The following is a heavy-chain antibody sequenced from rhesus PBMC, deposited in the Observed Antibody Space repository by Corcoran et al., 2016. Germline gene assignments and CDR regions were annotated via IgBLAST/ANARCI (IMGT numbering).Heavy chain of an antibody. CDR3: AKDWDYSSGWSD. CDR1: GFTFNNYG. D-gene: IGHD6S26*01. CDR2: INNGGGSN. Sequence: EVQLVESGGGLVQPGGSLRLSCAASGFTFNNYGMNWVRQAPGKGLEWVSYINNGGGSNYYADSVRGRVTISRDNSKNTLSLQMNSLRAEDTAVNYCAKDWDYSSGWSDWGQGVLVTVSS. V-gene: IGHV3S5*01. J-gene: IGHJ4*01.